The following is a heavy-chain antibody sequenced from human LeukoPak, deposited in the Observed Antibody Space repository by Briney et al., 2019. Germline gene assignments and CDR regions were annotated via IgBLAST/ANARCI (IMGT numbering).Heavy chain of an antibody. CDR1: GFTVSSNY. CDR2: IYSGGST. D-gene: IGHD3-9*01. J-gene: IGHJ4*02. Sequence: PGGSLRLSCAASGFTVSSNYMSWVRQAPGKGLEWVPVIYSGGSTYYADSVKGRFTISRDNSKNTLYHQMNSLRAEDTAVYYCARGEIRYFDWLGYWGQGTLVTVSS. V-gene: IGHV3-66*01. CDR3: ARGEIRYFDWLGY.